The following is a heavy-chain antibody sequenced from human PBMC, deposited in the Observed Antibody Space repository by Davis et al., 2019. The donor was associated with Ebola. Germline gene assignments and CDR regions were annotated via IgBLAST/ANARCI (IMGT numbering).Heavy chain of an antibody. CDR2: INHIGDS. V-gene: IGHV4-34*01. D-gene: IGHD3-22*01. Sequence: PSETLSLTCAVYAGSFSGSDWTWVRHSAGSGLEWIGEINHIGDSKYNPSFKGRVSLSVDKSKNQVSFKLTSVTAADAATYLCARATYYFDRSSGTMFYYGMDVWGQGTTVTVSS. CDR3: ARATYYFDRSSGTMFYYGMDV. J-gene: IGHJ6*02. CDR1: AGSFSGSD.